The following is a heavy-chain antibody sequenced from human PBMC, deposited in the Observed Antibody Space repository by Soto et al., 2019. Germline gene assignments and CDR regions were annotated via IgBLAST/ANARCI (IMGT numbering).Heavy chain of an antibody. D-gene: IGHD6-13*01. CDR3: AKDLRASSWSSYYYYGMDV. Sequence: GGSLRLSCAASGFTFDDYSMHWVRQAPGKGLEWVSLISRDGGNTYYADSVKGRFTISRDNSKNSLYLQMNSLRTEDTALYYCAKDLRASSWSSYYYYGMDVWGQGTTVTVSS. CDR2: ISRDGGNT. V-gene: IGHV3-43*01. J-gene: IGHJ6*02. CDR1: GFTFDDYS.